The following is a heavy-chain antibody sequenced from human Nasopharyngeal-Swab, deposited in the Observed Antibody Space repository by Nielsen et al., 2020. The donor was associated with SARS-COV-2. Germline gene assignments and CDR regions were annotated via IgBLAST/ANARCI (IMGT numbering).Heavy chain of an antibody. Sequence: WVRQAPGKRLEWIGWIVVGSGNTNYAQKFQERVTITRDMSTSTAYMELSSLRSEDTAVYYCAASLPYDSSGYYSWGQGTLVTVSS. V-gene: IGHV1-58*01. CDR2: IVVGSGNT. D-gene: IGHD3-22*01. J-gene: IGHJ4*02. CDR3: AASLPYDSSGYYS.